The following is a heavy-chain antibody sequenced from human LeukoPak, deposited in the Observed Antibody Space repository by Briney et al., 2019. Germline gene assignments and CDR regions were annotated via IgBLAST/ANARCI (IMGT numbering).Heavy chain of an antibody. CDR1: GFTFSSSW. CDR3: ARGGGLDV. Sequence: GGSLRLSCVASGFTFSSSWMSWVRQAPGKGLEWVASINHNGNVNYYVDSVKGRFTISRDNAKNSLYLQMSNLRAEDTAVYFCARGGGLDVWGQGATVTVSS. CDR2: INHNGNVN. J-gene: IGHJ6*02. V-gene: IGHV3-7*03. D-gene: IGHD3-16*01.